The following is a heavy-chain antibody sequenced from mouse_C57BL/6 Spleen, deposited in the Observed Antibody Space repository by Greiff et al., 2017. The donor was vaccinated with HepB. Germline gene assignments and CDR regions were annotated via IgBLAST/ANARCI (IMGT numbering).Heavy chain of an antibody. Sequence: EVQVVESGAELVKPGASVKLSCTASGFNIKDYYMHWVKQRTEKGLEWIGRIDPEDGETKYAQNFQGKATITADTSSNTAYLQLSSLTSEDTAVYYCAHGSSYGLYFDVWGTGTTVTVSS. D-gene: IGHD1-1*01. CDR1: GFNIKDYY. J-gene: IGHJ1*03. CDR3: AHGSSYGLYFDV. CDR2: IDPEDGET. V-gene: IGHV14-2*01.